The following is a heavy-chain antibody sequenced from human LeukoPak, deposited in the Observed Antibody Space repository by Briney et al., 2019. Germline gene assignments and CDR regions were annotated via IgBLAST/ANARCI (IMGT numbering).Heavy chain of an antibody. D-gene: IGHD3-10*01. CDR2: INPNSGGT. CDR1: GYTFTCYY. V-gene: IGHV1-2*02. CDR3: ATTQYYYGSTGSYYDY. J-gene: IGHJ4*02. Sequence: ASVKVSCKASGYTFTCYYIHWVRQAPGEGLEWMGWINPNSGGTNYAQKFQGRVTMTRDTSISTAYMELSGLRYDDTAVYYCATTQYYYGSTGSYYDYWGQGTLATVSS.